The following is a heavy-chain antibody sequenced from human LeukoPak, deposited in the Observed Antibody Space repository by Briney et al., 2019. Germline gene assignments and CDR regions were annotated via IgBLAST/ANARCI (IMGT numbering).Heavy chain of an antibody. Sequence: GGSLRLSCAAFGFTFNSYWMTWVRQAPGKGLEWVANIKQDGSEKRYVDSVKDRFTIARDNAKNSLYLQMNSLRVEDTAVYYCARAGTGSYQWFLLNWWGQGTLVTVSS. V-gene: IGHV3-7*01. CDR2: IKQDGSEK. D-gene: IGHD3-22*01. CDR3: ARAGTGSYQWFLLNW. CDR1: GFTFNSYW. J-gene: IGHJ4*02.